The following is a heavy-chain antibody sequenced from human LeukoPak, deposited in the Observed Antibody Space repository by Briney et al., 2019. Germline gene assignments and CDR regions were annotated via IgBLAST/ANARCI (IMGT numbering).Heavy chain of an antibody. Sequence: ASVKVSCKASGYTFTSYDINWVRQATGQGLEWMGWMNPNSGNTGYAQKFQGRVTMTRNTSISTAYMELSSLRSEDTAVYYCAGFTFGGVVADFDYGGKGPLVTVSS. CDR1: GYTFTSYD. CDR2: MNPNSGNT. CDR3: AGFTFGGVVADFDY. J-gene: IGHJ4*02. V-gene: IGHV1-8*01. D-gene: IGHD3-16*02.